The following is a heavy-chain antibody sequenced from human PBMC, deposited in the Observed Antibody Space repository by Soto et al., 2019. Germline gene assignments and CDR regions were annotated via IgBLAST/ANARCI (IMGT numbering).Heavy chain of an antibody. CDR2: VSRNGGST. CDR1: GLTFSDSA. Sequence: GGSLRLSCVASGLTFSDSAMSWVRQASGKGLEWVAAVSRNGGSTFYVDSVKGRFAISRDNSKNTLYLQMTSLRAEDTAVYYYLKIRQCYGSGSAPFVFFYLWGQGTHVTVSS. D-gene: IGHD3-10*01. CDR3: LKIRQCYGSGSAPFVFFYL. J-gene: IGHJ4*02. V-gene: IGHV3-23*01.